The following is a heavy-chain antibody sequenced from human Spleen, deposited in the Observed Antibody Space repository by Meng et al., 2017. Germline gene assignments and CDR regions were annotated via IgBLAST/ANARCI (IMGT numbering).Heavy chain of an antibody. CDR2: IQYDGSSK. J-gene: IGHJ4*02. CDR1: EFTFSSYA. Sequence: GESLKISCAASEFTFSSYAMHWVRQAPGKGLEWVAAIQYDGSSKYYADSVKGRFTISRDNSKNTLYLQMNSLRAEDTAMYYCAKEISGSYSIDYWGQGTLVTVSS. CDR3: AKEISGSYSIDY. D-gene: IGHD1-26*01. V-gene: IGHV3-30*04.